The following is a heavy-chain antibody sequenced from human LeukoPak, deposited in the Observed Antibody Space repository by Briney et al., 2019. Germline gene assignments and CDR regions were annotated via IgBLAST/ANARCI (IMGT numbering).Heavy chain of an antibody. CDR2: IYDGGST. J-gene: IGHJ5*02. D-gene: IGHD3-10*01. V-gene: IGHV4-4*07. CDR3: ARDSGTSGEVKFDP. Sequence: SETLSLTCTVSGGSVNSYYLSWIRQPAGKTLEWIGRIYDGGSTNYNPSLKSRVTMSVDTSKNQISLKFKSVTAADTAAYYCARDSGTSGEVKFDPWGQGALVTVSS. CDR1: GGSVNSYY.